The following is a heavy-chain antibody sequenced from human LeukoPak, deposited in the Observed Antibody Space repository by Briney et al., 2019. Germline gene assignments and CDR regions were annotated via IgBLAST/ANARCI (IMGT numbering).Heavy chain of an antibody. Sequence: ASVKVSCKASGYTFTGYYMHWVRQAPGQGLELMGWINPNSGGTNYAQKFQGRVTMTRDTSISTAYMELSRLRSDDTAVYYCARGPSSGWSNFPHNWGQGTLVTVSS. J-gene: IGHJ4*02. CDR1: GYTFTGYY. D-gene: IGHD6-19*01. V-gene: IGHV1-2*02. CDR2: INPNSGGT. CDR3: ARGPSSGWSNFPHN.